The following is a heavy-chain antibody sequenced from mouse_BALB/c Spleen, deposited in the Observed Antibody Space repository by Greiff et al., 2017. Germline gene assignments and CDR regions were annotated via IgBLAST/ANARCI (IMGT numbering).Heavy chain of an antibody. CDR1: GFNIKDYY. Sequence: VQLQQSGAELVRPGALVKLSCKASGFNIKDYYMHWVKQRPEQGLEWIGWIDPENGNTIYDPKFQGKASITADTSSNTAYLQLSSLTSEDTAVYYCASVPPYAMDYWGQGTSVTVSS. V-gene: IGHV14-1*02. J-gene: IGHJ4*01. CDR2: IDPENGNT. CDR3: ASVPPYAMDY. D-gene: IGHD5-1*01.